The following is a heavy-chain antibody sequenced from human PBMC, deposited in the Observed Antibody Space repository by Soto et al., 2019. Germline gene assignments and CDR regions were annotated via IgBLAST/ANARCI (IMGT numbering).Heavy chain of an antibody. CDR2: FGPEDGET. CDR3: ATVGYSSGWLIDY. J-gene: IGHJ4*02. CDR1: GYTLTELS. V-gene: IGHV1-24*01. D-gene: IGHD6-19*01. Sequence: ASVKVSCKVSGYTLTELSMHWVRQAPGKGLEWMGGFGPEDGETIYAQKFQGRVTMTEDTSTDTAYMELSSLRSEDTAVYYCATVGYSSGWLIDYWGQGTLVTVSS.